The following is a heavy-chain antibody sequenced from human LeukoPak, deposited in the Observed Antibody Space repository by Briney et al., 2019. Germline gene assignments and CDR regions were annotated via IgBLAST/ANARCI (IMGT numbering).Heavy chain of an antibody. CDR1: GFTFSSYW. CDR2: ISSSSCYI. CDR3: ARNPDYGEAPY. J-gene: IGHJ4*02. D-gene: IGHD4-17*01. Sequence: GGSLRLSCAASGFTFSSYWMSWVRQAPGKGLEWVSSISSSSCYIYYADSVKGRFTISRDNAKNSLYLQMNSLRAEDTAVYYCARNPDYGEAPYWGQGTLVTVSS. V-gene: IGHV3-21*01.